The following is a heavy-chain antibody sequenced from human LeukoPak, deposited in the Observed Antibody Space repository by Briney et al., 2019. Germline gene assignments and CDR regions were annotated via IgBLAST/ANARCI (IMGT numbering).Heavy chain of an antibody. Sequence: SDTLSLTCTVSGGSMSSGSYYWSWIRQPAGKGLEWIVGIYTSESTNYHPSLKSRVTISVDTSKNQFSLKLSSVTAADTAVYYCAREVVPAAMTYYYYYYMDVWGKGTTVTVSS. D-gene: IGHD2-2*01. CDR2: IYTSEST. CDR1: GGSMSSGSYY. CDR3: AREVVPAAMTYYYYYYMDV. V-gene: IGHV4-61*02. J-gene: IGHJ6*03.